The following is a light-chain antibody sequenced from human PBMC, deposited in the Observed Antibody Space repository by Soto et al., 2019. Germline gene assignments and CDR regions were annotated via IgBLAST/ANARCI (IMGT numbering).Light chain of an antibody. CDR3: CSYAGTFYV. V-gene: IGLV2-11*01. J-gene: IGLJ1*01. Sequence: QSALTQPRSVSGSPGQSVTISCTGTSSDVGGYNCVSWYQHHPGKAPKLMIYDVTKRPSGVPDRFSGSKSGNTASLTLSGLQAEDEADYYCCSYAGTFYVFGTGTKVTVL. CDR2: DVT. CDR1: SSDVGGYNC.